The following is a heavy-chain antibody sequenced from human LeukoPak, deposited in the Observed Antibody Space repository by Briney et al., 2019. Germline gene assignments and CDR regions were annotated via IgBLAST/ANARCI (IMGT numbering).Heavy chain of an antibody. V-gene: IGHV3-7*01. J-gene: IGHJ4*02. Sequence: GGSLRLSCAASKFTFSTYLMSWVRQAPGKGLEWVASIKQDGTEKYYVDSVKGRFTISRDNAKNSLYLQMDSLRAEDTGVYYCARDLDYWGQGTLVTVSS. CDR3: ARDLDY. CDR2: IKQDGTEK. CDR1: KFTFSTYL.